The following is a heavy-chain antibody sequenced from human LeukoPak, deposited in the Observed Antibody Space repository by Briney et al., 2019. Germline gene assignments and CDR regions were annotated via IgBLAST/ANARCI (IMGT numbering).Heavy chain of an antibody. Sequence: PSETLSLTCAVSGGSISSYYWSWVRHPPGKGLEWVGSIYYGGDTNYNPSVKGRVTISVDSAKDHFSLTLSTVTAAHTAVYYWARARLRGFCWYRFVPRYYYYYFMDVWGKGTSVTVSS. CDR1: GGSISSYY. CDR3: ARARLRGFCWYRFVPRYYYYYFMDV. V-gene: IGHV4-59*01. D-gene: IGHD6-13*01. J-gene: IGHJ6*03. CDR2: IYYGGDT.